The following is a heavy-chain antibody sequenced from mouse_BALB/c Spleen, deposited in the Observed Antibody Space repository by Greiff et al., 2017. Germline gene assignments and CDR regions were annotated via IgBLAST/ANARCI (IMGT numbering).Heavy chain of an antibody. D-gene: IGHD1-1*01. CDR3: NAATGYYAMDY. J-gene: IGHJ4*01. V-gene: IGHV14-4*02. CDR1: GFNIKDYY. CDR2: IDPENGDT. Sequence: EVKLVESGAELVKPGASVKLSCTASGFNIKDYYMHWVKQRPEQSLEWIGWIDPENGDTEYAPKFQGKATMTADTSSNTAYLQLSSLTSEDTAVYYCNAATGYYAMDYWGQGTSVTVSS.